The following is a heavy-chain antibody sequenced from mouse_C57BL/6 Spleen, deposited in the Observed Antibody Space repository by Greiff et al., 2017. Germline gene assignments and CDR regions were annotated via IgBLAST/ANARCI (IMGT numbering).Heavy chain of an antibody. V-gene: IGHV1-64*01. D-gene: IGHD1-1*01. J-gene: IGHJ2*01. CDR3: AEESYYGSSPYYFDY. Sequence: QVQLQQSGAELVKPGASVKLSCKASGYTFTSYWMHWVKQRPGQGLEWIGMIHPNSGSTNYNEKFKSKATLTVDKSSSTAYMQLSSLTSEDSAVYYCAEESYYGSSPYYFDYWGQGTTLTVSS. CDR2: IHPNSGST. CDR1: GYTFTSYW.